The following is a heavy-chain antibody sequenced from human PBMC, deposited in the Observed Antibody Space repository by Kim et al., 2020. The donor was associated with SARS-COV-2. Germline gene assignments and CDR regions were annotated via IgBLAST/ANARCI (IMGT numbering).Heavy chain of an antibody. CDR2: IRSKANSYAT. Sequence: GGSLRLSCAASGFTFSGSAMHWVRQASGKGLEWVGRIRSKANSYATAYAASVKGRFTISRDDSKNTAYLQMNSLKTEDTAVYYCTSPYCSSTSCYRDYYYGMDVWGQGTTVTVSS. D-gene: IGHD2-2*02. CDR3: TSPYCSSTSCYRDYYYGMDV. V-gene: IGHV3-73*01. J-gene: IGHJ6*02. CDR1: GFTFSGSA.